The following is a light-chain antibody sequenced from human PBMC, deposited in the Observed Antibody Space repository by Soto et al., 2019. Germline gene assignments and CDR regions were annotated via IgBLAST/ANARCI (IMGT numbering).Light chain of an antibody. CDR2: AAS. J-gene: IGKJ2*01. CDR3: QKSYSTPYT. Sequence: DIQMTQSPSSLSASVGDRVTITCRASQRISNYLNWFQQKPGKAPKLLIFAASSLQSGVPSRFSGSGSGTDFTLTISRLQPEDLATYYCQKSYSTPYTFGQGTKLEIK. V-gene: IGKV1-39*01. CDR1: QRISNY.